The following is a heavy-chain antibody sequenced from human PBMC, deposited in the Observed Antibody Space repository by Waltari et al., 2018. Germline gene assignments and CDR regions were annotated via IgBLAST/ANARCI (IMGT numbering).Heavy chain of an antibody. Sequence: QVQLQESGPGLVKPSETLSLTCTVSGYSISSGYYWGWIRQPPGKGLEWIGSIYHSGSTYYNPSLKSRVTISVDTSKNQFSLKLSSVTAADTAVYYCARDLPTYCGGDCYSPSFDYWGQGTLVTVSS. CDR1: GYSISSGYY. J-gene: IGHJ4*01. D-gene: IGHD2-21*01. CDR2: IYHSGST. CDR3: ARDLPTYCGGDCYSPSFDY. V-gene: IGHV4-38-2*02.